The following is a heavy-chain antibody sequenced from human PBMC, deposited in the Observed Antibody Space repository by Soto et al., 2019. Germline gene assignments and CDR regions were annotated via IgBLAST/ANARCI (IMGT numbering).Heavy chain of an antibody. CDR2: INPSGGST. J-gene: IGHJ6*04. CDR3: ARRAYNYANMDV. CDR1: GYTFTTYY. Sequence: QVQLVQSGAEVKKPGASVKVSCETSGYTFTTYYMHWVRRAPGQGLEWMGMINPSGGSTSYEQKFQGRVTMTRDTSTSTIYMELSSLRRDDTAIDYCARRAYNYANMDVWGKGTTDTVAS. V-gene: IGHV1-46*01. D-gene: IGHD5-18*01.